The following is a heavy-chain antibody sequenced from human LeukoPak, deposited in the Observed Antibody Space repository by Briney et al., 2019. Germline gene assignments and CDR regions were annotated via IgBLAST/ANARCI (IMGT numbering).Heavy chain of an antibody. V-gene: IGHV1-8*01. CDR3: ARGLRDYVWGSYRYIP. D-gene: IGHD3-16*02. CDR1: GYTFTSYD. J-gene: IGHJ5*02. CDR2: MNPNSGNT. Sequence: ASVKVSCKASGYTFTSYDINWVRQATGQGLEWMGWMNPNSGNTGYAQKFQGRVTMTRNTPIRTAYMELSSLRSEDAAVYYCARGLRDYVWGSYRYIPWGQGTLVTVSS.